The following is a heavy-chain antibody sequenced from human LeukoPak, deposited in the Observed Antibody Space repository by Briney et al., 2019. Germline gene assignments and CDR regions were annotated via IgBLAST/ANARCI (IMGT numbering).Heavy chain of an antibody. V-gene: IGHV1-2*02. D-gene: IGHD3-10*01. CDR3: AREGTPSAYYGSGRYHKSDWFDP. Sequence: ASVKVSCKASGYTFTGYYLHWVRQAPGQGLEWMGWINPNSGGTNYAQKFQGRVIMTRDTSISTAYMELTRLKYDDTAVYFCAREGTPSAYYGSGRYHKSDWFDPWGQGTLVTVSS. CDR1: GYTFTGYY. CDR2: INPNSGGT. J-gene: IGHJ5*02.